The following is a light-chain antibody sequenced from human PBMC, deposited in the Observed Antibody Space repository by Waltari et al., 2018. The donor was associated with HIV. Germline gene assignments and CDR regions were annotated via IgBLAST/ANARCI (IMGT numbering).Light chain of an antibody. CDR1: QTVTNNY. V-gene: IGKV3-20*01. Sequence: EIVLTQSPGTLSLSPGERATLSCRASQTVTNNYLAWYQQKFGQGPRLLIYGASNRATGIPDRFSGSGSGTDFTLTIRRVYPEDFAVYYCQQYGRSPPLIFGGGTKVEI. J-gene: IGKJ4*01. CDR3: QQYGRSPPLI. CDR2: GAS.